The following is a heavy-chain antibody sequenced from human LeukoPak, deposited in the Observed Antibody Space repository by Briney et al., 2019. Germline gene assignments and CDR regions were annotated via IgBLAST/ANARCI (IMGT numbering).Heavy chain of an antibody. CDR3: ARDSVGATDY. D-gene: IGHD1-26*01. CDR1: GGSFSGYY. J-gene: IGHJ4*02. V-gene: IGHV4-34*01. CDR2: INHSRST. Sequence: SETLSLTCAVYGGSFSGYYWSWIRQPPGKGLEWIGEINHSRSTNYNPSLKSRVTISVDTSKNQFSLKLSSVTAADTAVYYCARDSVGATDYWGQGTLVTVSS.